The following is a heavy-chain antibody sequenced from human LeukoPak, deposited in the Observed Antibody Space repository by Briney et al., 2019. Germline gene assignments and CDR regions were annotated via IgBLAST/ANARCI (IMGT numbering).Heavy chain of an antibody. J-gene: IGHJ4*02. D-gene: IGHD3-10*01. CDR1: GYTFTSYG. CDR2: ISTYYGNT. CDR3: ARVYSTNYYGSGDRPFLFDY. V-gene: IGHV1-18*01. Sequence: GASVKVSCKASGYTFTSYGFSWVGQAPGQGLEWMGWISTYYGNTNYAQKLQDRVTMTTDTSTSTAYMELTSLRSDDTAVYYCARVYSTNYYGSGDRPFLFDYWGQGTVVTVSS.